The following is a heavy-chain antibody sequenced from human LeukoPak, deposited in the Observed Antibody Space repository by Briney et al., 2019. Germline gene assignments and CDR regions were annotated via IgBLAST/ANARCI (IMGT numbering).Heavy chain of an antibody. CDR3: ARDGRAGSLFAY. Sequence: SETLSLTCTVSGGSISSGDYYWSWIRQPPGKGLEWIGYIYYSGNTYYNPSLKSRVTISVDTSKNQFSLKLSSVTAADTAIYYCARDGRAGSLFAYWGQGTLVTVSS. J-gene: IGHJ4*02. CDR2: IYYSGNT. V-gene: IGHV4-30-4*02. D-gene: IGHD6-19*01. CDR1: GGSISSGDYY.